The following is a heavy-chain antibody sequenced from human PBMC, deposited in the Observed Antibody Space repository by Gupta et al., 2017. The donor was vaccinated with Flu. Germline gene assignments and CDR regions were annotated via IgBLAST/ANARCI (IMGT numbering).Heavy chain of an antibody. J-gene: IGHJ2*01. CDR2: ISSYSTYT. CDR3: VRDKMLTEPGRMYWYFDL. Sequence: QEQLVESGGGLVKPGEALRLSCAASGFTFSDYYMSWVRQAPGKGLEWVSYISSYSTYTNYSDSLKGRFTISRDNAKNSLYLQINGLRAKDTAVYYCVRDKMLTEPGRMYWYFDLWGRGTLVTVSS. D-gene: IGHD2-8*02. V-gene: IGHV3-11*05. CDR1: GFTFSDYY.